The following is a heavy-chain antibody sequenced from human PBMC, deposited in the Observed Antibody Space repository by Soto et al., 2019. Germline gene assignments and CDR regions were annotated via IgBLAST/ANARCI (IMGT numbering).Heavy chain of an antibody. V-gene: IGHV3-23*01. CDR1: GFTFSSYA. J-gene: IGHJ4*02. D-gene: IGHD3-3*01. CDR3: AKAGNYDFWSGYRNFDY. CDR2: ISGSGGST. Sequence: GGSLRLSCAASGFTFSSYAMSWVRQAPGKGLEWVSAISGSGGSTYYADSVKGRFTISRDNSKNTLYLQMNSLRAEDTAVYYCAKAGNYDFWSGYRNFDYWGQGTLVTVSS.